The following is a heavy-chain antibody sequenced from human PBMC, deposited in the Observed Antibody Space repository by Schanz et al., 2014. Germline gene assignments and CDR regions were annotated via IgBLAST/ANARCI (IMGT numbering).Heavy chain of an antibody. CDR3: VKDLQRELLRDDHYYGMDV. V-gene: IGHV3-64*01. J-gene: IGHJ6*02. D-gene: IGHD1-26*01. CDR2: INRDGDST. CDR1: GFIFSSYG. Sequence: EVQLLESGGGLVQPGGSLRLSCAASGFIFSSYGLHWVRQAPGKGPESVSAINRDGDSTYYANSVKGRFTISRDNSKNTMYLQMNSLRAEDTAVYYCVKDLQRELLRDDHYYGMDVWGQGTTVTVS.